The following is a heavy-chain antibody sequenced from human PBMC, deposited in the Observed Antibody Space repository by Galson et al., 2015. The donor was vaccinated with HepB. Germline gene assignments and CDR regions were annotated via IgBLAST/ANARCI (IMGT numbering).Heavy chain of an antibody. CDR3: ARASSTVTTIWGNFDY. J-gene: IGHJ4*02. CDR1: GFTFTRSA. Sequence: VSCKASGFTFTRSAVQWVRQARGQRLEWMGWIVVDSGDTNYAQKFQERVTITRDMSRSTAYMELSSLRSDDTAIYYCARASSTVTTIWGNFDYWGQGTLVTVSS. D-gene: IGHD5-12*01. V-gene: IGHV1-58*01. CDR2: IVVDSGDT.